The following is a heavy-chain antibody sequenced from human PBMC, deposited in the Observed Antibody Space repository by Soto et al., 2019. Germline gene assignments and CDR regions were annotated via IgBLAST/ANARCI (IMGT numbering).Heavy chain of an antibody. CDR3: TTDWLFL. CDR2: IKSSSEGGKR. CDR1: GLFFRNPG. Sequence: GSRSLSSAEPGLFFRNPGMSLVPMGPGRGLEWVGIIKSSSEGGKRGYAEPVKGKLATQRDDGKKTVYLKMNSLKSEDTAVYYCTTDWLFLWGLGIRVT. J-gene: IGHJ4*02. V-gene: IGHV3-15*01. D-gene: IGHD3-22*01.